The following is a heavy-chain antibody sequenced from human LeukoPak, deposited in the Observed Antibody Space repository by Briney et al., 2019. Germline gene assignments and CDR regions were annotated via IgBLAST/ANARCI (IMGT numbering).Heavy chain of an antibody. CDR3: AKAGWSDALRFDY. V-gene: IGHV4-4*02. CDR1: GGSISSSNW. D-gene: IGHD1-1*01. CDR2: ISASGTT. J-gene: IGHJ4*02. Sequence: SETLSLTCAVSGGSISSSNWWSWVRQPPGKGLEWIGRISASGTTTYNPSLRGRVTISVDTSKNQFSLKLRSVTAADTAVYYCAKAGWSDALRFDYWGPGTLVTVSS.